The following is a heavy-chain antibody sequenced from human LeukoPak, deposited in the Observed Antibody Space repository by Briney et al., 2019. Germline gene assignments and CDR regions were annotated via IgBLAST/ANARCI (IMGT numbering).Heavy chain of an antibody. CDR1: GYTLTELS. V-gene: IGHV1-24*01. Sequence: ASVKVSCKVSGYTLTELSMHWVRQAPGKGLEWMGGFDPEDGETIYAQKFQGRVTMTEDTSTGTAYMELSSLRSEDTAVYYCATGREQWLVLQVSYFDYWGQGTLVTVSS. D-gene: IGHD6-19*01. J-gene: IGHJ4*02. CDR3: ATGREQWLVLQVSYFDY. CDR2: FDPEDGET.